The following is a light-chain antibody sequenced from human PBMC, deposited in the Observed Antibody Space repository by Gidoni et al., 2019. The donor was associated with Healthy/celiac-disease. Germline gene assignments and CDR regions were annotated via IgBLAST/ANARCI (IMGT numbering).Light chain of an antibody. CDR1: PSVLYSSNNKNY. J-gene: IGKJ1*01. CDR2: WAS. Sequence: DFVITQPPDSLAVSLGERATINCKSSPSVLYSSNNKNYLAWYQQKPGQPPKLLIYWASTRESGVPDRFSGSGSGTDFTLTISSLQAEDVAVYYCQQYYSTPPTFGQGTKVEIK. CDR3: QQYYSTPPT. V-gene: IGKV4-1*01.